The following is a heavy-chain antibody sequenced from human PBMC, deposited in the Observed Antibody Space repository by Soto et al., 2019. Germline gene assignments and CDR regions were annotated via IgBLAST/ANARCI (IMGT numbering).Heavy chain of an antibody. CDR1: GGSISSGGYY. V-gene: IGHV4-31*03. J-gene: IGHJ4*02. CDR3: ARGDTAMVSY. Sequence: SETLSLTCTVSGGSISSGGYYWSWIRQHPGKGLEWIGYIYYSGSTYYNPSLKSRVTISVDTSKNQFSLKLSSVTAADTAVYYCARGDTAMVSYWGQGTLVTVS. D-gene: IGHD5-18*01. CDR2: IYYSGST.